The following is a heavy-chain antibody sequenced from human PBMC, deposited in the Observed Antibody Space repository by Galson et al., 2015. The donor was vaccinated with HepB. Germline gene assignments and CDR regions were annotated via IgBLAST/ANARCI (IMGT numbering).Heavy chain of an antibody. CDR1: GFTFSHYG. D-gene: IGHD3-16*01. CDR3: AMGGLQHGTYYYYFYLDV. Sequence: SLRLSCAAPGFTFSHYGMHWVRQAPGKGLEWVADIWYDGNKTYYADSVKGRFTVSRDNSKSTLYLQMNSLREEDTAVYYCAMGGLQHGTYYYYFYLDVWGKGTTVIVSS. J-gene: IGHJ6*03. V-gene: IGHV3-33*01. CDR2: IWYDGNKT.